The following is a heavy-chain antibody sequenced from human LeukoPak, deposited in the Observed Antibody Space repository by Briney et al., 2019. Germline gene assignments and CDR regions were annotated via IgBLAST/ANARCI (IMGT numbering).Heavy chain of an antibody. CDR3: VKGLRYYDSSDTFDY. V-gene: IGHV3-64D*06. Sequence: PGGSLRLSCSASGFTFSSYAMHWVRQAPGKGLEYVSAISSNGDRRYYADSVKGRFTISRDNSKNTLYLQMSRLRGEDTAVYYSVKGLRYYDSSDTFDYWGQGTLVTVSS. D-gene: IGHD3-22*01. J-gene: IGHJ4*02. CDR2: ISSNGDRR. CDR1: GFTFSSYA.